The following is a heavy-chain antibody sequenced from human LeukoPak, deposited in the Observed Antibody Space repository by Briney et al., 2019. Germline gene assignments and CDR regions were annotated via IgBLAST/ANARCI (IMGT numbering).Heavy chain of an antibody. CDR2: IIPILGIA. J-gene: IGHJ4*02. Sequence: GASVKVSCKAVGYTFTSHYMHWVRQAPGQGLEWMGRIIPILGIANYAQKFQGRVTITADKSTSTAYMELSSLRSEDTAVYYCARARYYYDSSGYDDYWGQGTLVTVSS. D-gene: IGHD3-22*01. CDR3: ARARYYYDSSGYDDY. CDR1: GYTFTSHY. V-gene: IGHV1-69*04.